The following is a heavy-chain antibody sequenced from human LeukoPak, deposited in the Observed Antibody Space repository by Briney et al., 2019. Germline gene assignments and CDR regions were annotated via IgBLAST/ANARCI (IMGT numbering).Heavy chain of an antibody. CDR2: IYYSGST. V-gene: IGHV4-39*01. D-gene: IGHD3-10*01. CDR3: ARTLGRLWFGELFSPLNWFDP. CDR1: GGSISSSSYY. Sequence: PSETLSLTCTVSGGSISSSSYYWGWIRQPPGTGLEWIGSIYYSGSTYYNPSLKSRVTISVDTSKNQFSLKLSSVTAADTAVYYCARTLGRLWFGELFSPLNWFDPWGQGTLVTVSS. J-gene: IGHJ5*02.